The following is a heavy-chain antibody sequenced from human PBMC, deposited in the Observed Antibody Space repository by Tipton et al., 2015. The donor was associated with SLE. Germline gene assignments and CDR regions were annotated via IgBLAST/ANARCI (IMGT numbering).Heavy chain of an antibody. CDR3: ARLPTAFVRPAALPYYYYGMDV. Sequence: TLSLTCTVSGGSISSSSYYWGWIRQPPGKGLEWIGEINHSGSTNYNPSLKSRVTISVDTSKNQFSLKLSSVTAADTAVYYCARLPTAFVRPAALPYYYYGMDVWGQGTTVTVSS. CDR2: INHSGST. V-gene: IGHV4-39*07. J-gene: IGHJ6*02. CDR1: GGSISSSSYY. D-gene: IGHD2-2*01.